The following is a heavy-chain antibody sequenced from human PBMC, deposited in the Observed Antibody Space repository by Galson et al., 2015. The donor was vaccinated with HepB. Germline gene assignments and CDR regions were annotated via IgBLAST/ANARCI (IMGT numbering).Heavy chain of an antibody. V-gene: IGHV4-59*01. CDR2: IYYSGTT. CDR1: GGSISSSY. J-gene: IGHJ4*02. D-gene: IGHD3-10*01. CDR3: ARMWFGELFPDY. Sequence: SETLSLTCTVSGGSISSSYWSWIRQPPGRGLEWIGYIYYSGTTNYNPSLKSRVTISIDTSKDQFSLKLSSVTAADTAVYYCARMWFGELFPDYWGQGTLVTGSS.